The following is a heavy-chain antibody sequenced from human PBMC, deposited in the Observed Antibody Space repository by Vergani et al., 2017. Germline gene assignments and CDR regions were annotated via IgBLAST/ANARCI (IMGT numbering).Heavy chain of an antibody. V-gene: IGHV3-66*01. Sequence: EVQLVESGGGLVQPGGSLRLSCAASGFTVSSNYMSWVRQAPGKGLEWVSVIYSGGSTYYADSVKGRFTIARDNSKNTLYLQMNSLRAEDTAVYYCARERENWGPYDYWGQGTLVTVSS. CDR3: ARERENWGPYDY. CDR2: IYSGGST. J-gene: IGHJ4*02. D-gene: IGHD7-27*01. CDR1: GFTVSSNY.